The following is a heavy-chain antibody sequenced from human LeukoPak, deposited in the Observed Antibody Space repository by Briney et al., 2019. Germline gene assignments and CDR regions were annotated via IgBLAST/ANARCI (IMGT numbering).Heavy chain of an antibody. CDR2: ISRSSATI. CDR3: ARVILTGYYNPLDY. CDR1: GFTFSTYS. D-gene: IGHD3-9*01. Sequence: GGSLRLSCAASGFTFSTYSMSWVRQAPGKGLEWVSYISRSSATIYYADSVKGRFTISRDNAKNSLYLQMNSLRDEDTAVYYCARVILTGYYNPLDYWGQGTLVTVSS. V-gene: IGHV3-48*02. J-gene: IGHJ4*02.